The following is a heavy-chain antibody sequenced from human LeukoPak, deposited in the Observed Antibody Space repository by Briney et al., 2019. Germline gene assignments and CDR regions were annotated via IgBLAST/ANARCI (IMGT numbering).Heavy chain of an antibody. V-gene: IGHV3-30*02. Sequence: GGSLRLSCAASGFTFSSYGMHWVRQAPGKGLEWVAFIRYDGSNKYYADSVKGRFTIPRDNSKNTLYLQMNSLRAEDTAVYYCAKDHYDFWSGPRPPFDYWGQGTLVTVSS. D-gene: IGHD3-3*01. J-gene: IGHJ4*02. CDR1: GFTFSSYG. CDR3: AKDHYDFWSGPRPPFDY. CDR2: IRYDGSNK.